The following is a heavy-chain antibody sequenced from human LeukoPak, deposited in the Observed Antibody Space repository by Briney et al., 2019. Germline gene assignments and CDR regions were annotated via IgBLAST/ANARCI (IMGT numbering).Heavy chain of an antibody. J-gene: IGHJ4*02. CDR1: GGSISSTIYY. Sequence: PSETLSLTCTVSGGSISSTIYYWGWIRQPPGKGLEWIGSITYSGSTYYNPSLKSRLTISVDTSKNHFSLKPTSVTAADTAVYYCARRDDSSPFDYWGQGTLVTVSS. CDR2: ITYSGST. CDR3: ARRDDSSPFDY. D-gene: IGHD3-22*01. V-gene: IGHV4-39*07.